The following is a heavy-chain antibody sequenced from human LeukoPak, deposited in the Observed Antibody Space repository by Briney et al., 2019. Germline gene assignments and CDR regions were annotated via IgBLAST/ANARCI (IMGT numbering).Heavy chain of an antibody. J-gene: IGHJ4*02. D-gene: IGHD6-19*01. CDR1: GFIFDVYA. V-gene: IGHV3-9*03. Sequence: QPGRSVTLLCAPYGFIFDVYAVHWARHARGEGREWVTDIRWDRSNIGYADCVKDRLTISRDNANNSLYQQMNSLRAEDMAMYYCAKASSGWLSGYDYWGQGTLVTVSS. CDR3: AKASSGWLSGYDY. CDR2: IRWDRSNI.